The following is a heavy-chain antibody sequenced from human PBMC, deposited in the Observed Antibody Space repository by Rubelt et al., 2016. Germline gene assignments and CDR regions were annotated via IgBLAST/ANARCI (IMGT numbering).Heavy chain of an antibody. Sequence: QLQLQESGPRLVKPSETLSLTCTVSGGSINSHPFYWGWIRQPPGKGLEWIGSMYYTGNTYYNPSLRSRGAISVDTSENQFSLKLSSVTAADTAVYYCARIGGNSYYFNYWGQGILVTVSS. CDR1: GGSINSHPFY. CDR3: ARIGGNSYYFNY. J-gene: IGHJ4*02. D-gene: IGHD4-23*01. V-gene: IGHV4-39*01. CDR2: MYYTGNT.